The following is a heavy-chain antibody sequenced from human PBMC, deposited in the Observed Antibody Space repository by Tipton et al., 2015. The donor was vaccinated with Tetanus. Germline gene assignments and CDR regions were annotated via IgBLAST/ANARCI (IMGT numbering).Heavy chain of an antibody. CDR1: GGSISSSSYY. CDR3: AVRDGHTYGFDY. CDR2: IYYSGST. V-gene: IGHV4-39*01. Sequence: TLSLTCTVSGGSISSSSYYWGWIRQPPGKGLEWIGSIYYSGSTYYNPSLKSRVTISVDTSKNQFSLKLSFVTAADTAVYYCAVRDGHTYGFDYWGQGTLVTVSS. J-gene: IGHJ4*02. D-gene: IGHD5-24*01.